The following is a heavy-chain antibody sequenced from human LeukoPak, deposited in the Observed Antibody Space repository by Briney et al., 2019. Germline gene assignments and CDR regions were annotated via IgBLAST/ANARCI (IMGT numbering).Heavy chain of an antibody. Sequence: GRSLRLSCAASGFNFSRYGMHWVRQAPGKGLEWVTSIWFDGSNIHYADSVKGRVIISRDNSKSALYLQMNSLRAEDTAIYYCARDSLPMAVTGPFDHWGQGALVTVSS. D-gene: IGHD6-19*01. V-gene: IGHV3-33*01. J-gene: IGHJ4*02. CDR2: IWFDGSNI. CDR1: GFNFSRYG. CDR3: ARDSLPMAVTGPFDH.